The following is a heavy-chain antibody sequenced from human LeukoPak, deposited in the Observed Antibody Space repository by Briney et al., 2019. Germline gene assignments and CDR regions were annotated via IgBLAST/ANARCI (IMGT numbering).Heavy chain of an antibody. CDR1: GGSISSYY. V-gene: IGHV4-4*07. CDR2: IYISGST. D-gene: IGHD3-10*01. CDR3: ARQAASAYYSGSGNWFDP. Sequence: SETLSLTCTVSGGSISSYYWSWIRQPAGKGLEWIGRIYISGSTNYNPSLKSRVTMSVDTSKNQFSLKLSSVTAADTAVYYCARQAASAYYSGSGNWFDPWGQGTLVTVSS. J-gene: IGHJ5*02.